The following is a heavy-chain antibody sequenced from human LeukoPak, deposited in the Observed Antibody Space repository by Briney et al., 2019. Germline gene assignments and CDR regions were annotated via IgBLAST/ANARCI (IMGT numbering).Heavy chain of an antibody. CDR2: ISNSGST. CDR1: GGSITSFH. J-gene: IGHJ5*02. Sequence: PSETLSLTCTVSGGSITSFHWGWIRQPPGKGLEWIAYISNSGSTYYRPSLKSRVSISLDTSKNQFSLNLRSVTAADTAVYYCAIWSAAGFDPWGQGTLVSVSS. D-gene: IGHD6-25*01. CDR3: AIWSAAGFDP. V-gene: IGHV4-59*01.